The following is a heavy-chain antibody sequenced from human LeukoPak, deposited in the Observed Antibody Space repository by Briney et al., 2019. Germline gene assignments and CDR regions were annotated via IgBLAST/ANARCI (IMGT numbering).Heavy chain of an antibody. V-gene: IGHV3-53*01. D-gene: IGHD2-2*01. Sequence: GGSLRLSCAASGFTVTTKSMAWVRQAPERGLEWVSVFYSPGSTYYADSVHGRFTISRDNSLNTLFLQMNSLRVEDTAVYYCASARESCIGSTCYEYFLPWGEGTPLTVSS. CDR1: GFTVTTKS. CDR2: FYSPGST. J-gene: IGHJ5*02. CDR3: ASARESCIGSTCYEYFLP.